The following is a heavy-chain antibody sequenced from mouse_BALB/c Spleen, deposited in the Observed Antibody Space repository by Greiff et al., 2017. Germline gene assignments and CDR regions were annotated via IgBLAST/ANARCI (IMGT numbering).Heavy chain of an antibody. CDR2: ISSGGSYT. Sequence: EVQLQQSGGGLVKPGGSLKLSCAASGFTFSSYAMSWVRQTPEKRLEWVATISSGGSYTYYPDSVKGRFTISRDNAKNTLYLQMSSLRSEDTAMYYCARLGYDYDGGVDWGQGTLVTVSA. D-gene: IGHD2-4*01. CDR1: GFTFSSYA. V-gene: IGHV5-9-3*01. CDR3: ARLGYDYDGGVD. J-gene: IGHJ3*01.